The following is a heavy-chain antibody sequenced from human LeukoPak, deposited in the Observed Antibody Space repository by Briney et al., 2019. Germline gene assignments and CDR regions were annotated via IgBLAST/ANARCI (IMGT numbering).Heavy chain of an antibody. Sequence: GGSLRLSCAASGFTVSGTHMSWVRQAPGKGLEWVSAMYTGGTTYYADSVMGRFTVSRDNSRNTVFLHMNSLRVDDTAVYYCAKDEATSGGGLASWGQGTLVTVGS. CDR2: MYTGGTT. V-gene: IGHV3-53*01. CDR1: GFTVSGTH. CDR3: AKDEATSGGGLAS. J-gene: IGHJ4*02. D-gene: IGHD3-16*01.